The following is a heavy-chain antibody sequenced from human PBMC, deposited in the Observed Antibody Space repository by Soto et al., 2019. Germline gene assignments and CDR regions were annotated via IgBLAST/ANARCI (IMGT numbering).Heavy chain of an antibody. CDR2: INHSGST. V-gene: IGHV4-34*01. Sequence: PSETLSLTCAVYGGSFSGYYWSWIRQPPGKGLEWIGEINHSGSTNYNPSLKSRVTISVDTSKNQFSLKLSSVTAADTAVYYCARFGSSWYRQIDYWGQGTLVTVSS. J-gene: IGHJ4*02. CDR3: ARFGSSWYRQIDY. CDR1: GGSFSGYY. D-gene: IGHD6-13*01.